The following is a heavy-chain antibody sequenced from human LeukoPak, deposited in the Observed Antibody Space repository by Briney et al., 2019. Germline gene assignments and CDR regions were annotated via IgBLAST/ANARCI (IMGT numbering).Heavy chain of an antibody. Sequence: ASVKVSCKASGYTFTAYYMHWVRQAPGQGLEWMGWINPNIGGANYAQKFQGRVTMTRDTSISTAYMELTRLRSDDTAVYYCARGGYSTHDAFDIWGQGTMVTVSS. CDR2: INPNIGGA. CDR1: GYTFTAYY. CDR3: ARGGYSTHDAFDI. J-gene: IGHJ3*02. D-gene: IGHD3-22*01. V-gene: IGHV1-2*02.